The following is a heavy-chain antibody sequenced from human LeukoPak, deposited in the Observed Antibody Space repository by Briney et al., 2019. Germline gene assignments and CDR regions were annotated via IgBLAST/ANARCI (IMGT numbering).Heavy chain of an antibody. D-gene: IGHD3-22*01. CDR1: GFSFSNYA. CDR2: ISGSGGST. CDR3: AKSSYYDASGYYREYYFDS. Sequence: PGGSLRLSCVPSGFSFSNYAMSWVRQAPGKGLEWVSSISGSGGSTHYADSVKGRFTISRDKTKNTLYLQMNSLRAEDTAVYYCAKSSYYDASGYYREYYFDSWGQGTLVTVSS. J-gene: IGHJ4*02. V-gene: IGHV3-23*01.